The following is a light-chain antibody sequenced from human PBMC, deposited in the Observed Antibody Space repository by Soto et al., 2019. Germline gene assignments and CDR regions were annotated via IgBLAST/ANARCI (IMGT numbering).Light chain of an antibody. CDR2: KAS. CDR1: QSIGQW. V-gene: IGKV1-5*03. Sequence: DVQMTQSPSTLSASIGDRVTITCRASQSIGQWLAWFQQKPGKAPKVLIYKASTLESGVPSRFSASGSGTEFTLTISSLQPADFATYYCQQYDCNSPWTFGQGTKVEIK. CDR3: QQYDCNSPWT. J-gene: IGKJ1*01.